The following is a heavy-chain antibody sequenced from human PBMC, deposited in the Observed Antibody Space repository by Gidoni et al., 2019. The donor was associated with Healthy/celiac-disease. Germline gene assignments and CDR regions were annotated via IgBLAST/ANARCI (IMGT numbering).Heavy chain of an antibody. V-gene: IGHV4-59*01. CDR1: GGSISSYY. CDR3: ARVGQGWDFAFDI. J-gene: IGHJ3*02. Sequence: QVQLQESGPGLVKPSETLSLTCTVSGGSISSYYWSWIRQPPGKGLEWIGYIYYSGSTNYNPSLKSRVTISVDTSKNQFSLKLSSVTAADTAVYYCARVGQGWDFAFDIWGQGTMVTVSS. D-gene: IGHD1-26*01. CDR2: IYYSGST.